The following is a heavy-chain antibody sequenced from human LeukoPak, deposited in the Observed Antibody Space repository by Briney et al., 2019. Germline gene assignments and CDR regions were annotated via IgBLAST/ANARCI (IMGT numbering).Heavy chain of an antibody. CDR3: ARCLEVLYGMDV. D-gene: IGHD2/OR15-2a*01. Sequence: SVKVSCKASGGTFSSYAISWVRQAPGQGLEWMGGIIPIFGTANYAQKFQGRVTITADESTSTAYMELSSLRSEDTAVYYCARCLEVLYGMDVWGQGTTVTVSS. CDR2: IIPIFGTA. J-gene: IGHJ6*02. V-gene: IGHV1-69*13. CDR1: GGTFSSYA.